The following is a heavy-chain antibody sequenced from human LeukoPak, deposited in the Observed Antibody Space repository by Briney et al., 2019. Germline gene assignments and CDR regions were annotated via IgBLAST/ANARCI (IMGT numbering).Heavy chain of an antibody. V-gene: IGHV5-51*01. CDR2: IYPGDSDT. Sequence: GESPKISCKGSGYSFTSYWIGWVRQMPGKGLEWMGIIYPGDSDTRYSPSFQGQVTISADKSISTAYLQWSSLKASDTAMYYCARTLTIVHGRFDPWGQGTLVTVSS. CDR3: ARTLTIVHGRFDP. J-gene: IGHJ5*02. D-gene: IGHD3-16*02. CDR1: GYSFTSYW.